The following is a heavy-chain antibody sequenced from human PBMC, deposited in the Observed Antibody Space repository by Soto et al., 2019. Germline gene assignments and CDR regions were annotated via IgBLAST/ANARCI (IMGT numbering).Heavy chain of an antibody. Sequence: ASVKVSCKASGYTFPSYGISWVRQAPGQGLEWMGWISAYNGNTNNAQKLQGRVTMTTDTSTSTAYMELRSLRSDNTAVNYCAPDRGSANRSFLGMDVWGYGT. CDR3: APDRGSANRSFLGMDV. CDR1: GYTFPSYG. V-gene: IGHV1-18*01. CDR2: ISAYNGNT. D-gene: IGHD2-15*01. J-gene: IGHJ6*02.